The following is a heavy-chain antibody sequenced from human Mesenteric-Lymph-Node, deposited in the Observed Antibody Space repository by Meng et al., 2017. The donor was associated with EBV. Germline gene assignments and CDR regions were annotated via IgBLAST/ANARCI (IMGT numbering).Heavy chain of an antibody. CDR1: GGSSSSTNW. CDR3: AAGGVRGEFDY. J-gene: IGHJ4*02. CDR2: ISESGNI. D-gene: IGHD3-10*01. Sequence: QVQLQESCPVLEKPSGTLSHTCTVSGGSSSSTNWWSWGRQAPGKGLEWIAEISESGNINYNPSLKSRVTTSVDTPKNQFFLKLNSVTAADTAVYYCAAGGVRGEFDYWGQGTLVTVSS. V-gene: IGHV4-4*02.